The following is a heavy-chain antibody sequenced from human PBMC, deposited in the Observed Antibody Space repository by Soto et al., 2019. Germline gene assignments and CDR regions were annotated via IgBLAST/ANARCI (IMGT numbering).Heavy chain of an antibody. Sequence: QVQLVESGGGVVQPGRSLRLSCAASGFTFSSYGMHWVRQAPGKGLEWVAVISYAGSNKYYADSVKVRFTISIDKSNNALYLQMNSVSAEDTAVYYCAKDRIYYDFWSGYYRAGSDAVSKYFYYYSMDVWGQGTTVTVSS. CDR1: GFTFSSYG. V-gene: IGHV3-30*18. CDR3: AKDRIYYDFWSGYYRAGSDAVSKYFYYYSMDV. D-gene: IGHD3-3*01. CDR2: ISYAGSNK. J-gene: IGHJ6*02.